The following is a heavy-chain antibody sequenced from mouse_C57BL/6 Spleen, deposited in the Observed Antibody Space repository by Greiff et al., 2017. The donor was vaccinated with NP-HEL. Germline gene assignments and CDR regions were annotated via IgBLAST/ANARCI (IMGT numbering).Heavy chain of an antibody. V-gene: IGHV1-15*01. J-gene: IGHJ4*01. CDR1: GYTFTDYE. CDR3: TKGQLRLRGAMDY. CDR2: IDPETGGT. Sequence: VQLQQSGAELVRPGASVTLSCKASGYTFTDYEMHWVKQTPVHGLEWIGAIDPETGGTAYNQKFKGKAILTADKSSSTAYMELRSLTSEDSAVYYCTKGQLRLRGAMDYWGQGTSVTVSS. D-gene: IGHD3-2*02.